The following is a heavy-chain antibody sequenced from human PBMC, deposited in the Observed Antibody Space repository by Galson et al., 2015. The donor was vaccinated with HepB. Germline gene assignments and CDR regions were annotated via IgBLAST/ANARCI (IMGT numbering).Heavy chain of an antibody. V-gene: IGHV3-21*01. CDR1: GFTFSSYS. Sequence: SLRLSCAASGFTFSSYSMNWVRQAPGKGLEWVSSISSSSSYIYYADSVKGRFTISRDNAKNSLYLQMNSLRAEDTAVYYCARERGQFTIFPNWFDPWGQGTLVTVSS. CDR2: ISSSSSYI. J-gene: IGHJ5*02. CDR3: ARERGQFTIFPNWFDP. D-gene: IGHD3-3*01.